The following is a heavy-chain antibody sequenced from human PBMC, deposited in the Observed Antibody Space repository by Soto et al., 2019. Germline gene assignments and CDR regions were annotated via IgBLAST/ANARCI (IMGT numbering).Heavy chain of an antibody. Sequence: SETLSLTCAVYGGSFSGYYWSWIRQPPGKGLEWIGEINHSGSTNYNPSLKSRVTISVDTSKNQFSLKLSSVTAADTAVYYCARGRDVRRGGEDIVVVPAAIEVWFDPWGQGTLVTVSS. V-gene: IGHV4-34*01. J-gene: IGHJ5*02. D-gene: IGHD2-2*01. CDR3: ARGRDVRRGGEDIVVVPAAIEVWFDP. CDR1: GGSFSGYY. CDR2: INHSGST.